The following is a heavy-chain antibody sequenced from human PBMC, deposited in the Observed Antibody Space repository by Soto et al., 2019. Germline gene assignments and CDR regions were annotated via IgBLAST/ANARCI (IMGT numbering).Heavy chain of an antibody. D-gene: IGHD2-8*01. CDR3: AKQNRPNGYYYYGLDV. J-gene: IGHJ6*02. CDR1: GYSFTTYW. CDR2: IYPGDSNT. V-gene: IGHV5-51*01. Sequence: GESLKISCTGSGYSFTTYWIAWVRQMPGKGLELMGIIYPGDSNTKYSPSFEGQVTISADKSFKTAYLQWTSLKASDTAIYYCAKQNRPNGYYYYGLDVWGQGTTVTVSS.